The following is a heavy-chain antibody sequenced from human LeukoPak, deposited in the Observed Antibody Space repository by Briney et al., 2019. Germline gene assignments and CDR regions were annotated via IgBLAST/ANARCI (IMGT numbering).Heavy chain of an antibody. CDR2: IGQDGSVK. D-gene: IGHD1-1*01. Sequence: GGSLRLSCAASGFRFTSYWMTWVRQAPGKGLEWVGNIGQDGSVKNYADSVKGRFTISRDNAKNSVFLQMNSLRVEDTAVYYCATAQRYTSFSSDFDYWGQGTLVTVSS. V-gene: IGHV3-7*01. J-gene: IGHJ4*02. CDR1: GFRFTSYW. CDR3: ATAQRYTSFSSDFDY.